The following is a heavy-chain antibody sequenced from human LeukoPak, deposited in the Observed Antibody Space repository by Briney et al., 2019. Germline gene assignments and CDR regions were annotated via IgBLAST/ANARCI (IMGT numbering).Heavy chain of an antibody. CDR1: GGSFSGYY. Sequence: SETLSLTCAVYGGSFSGYYWSWIRQPPGKGLEWIGEINHSGSTNYNPSLKSRLTISVDTSKNQFSLKLSSVTAADTAVYYCARGGFSGWYGHYYYGMDVWGQGTTVTVSS. CDR2: INHSGST. V-gene: IGHV4-34*01. D-gene: IGHD6-19*01. CDR3: ARGGFSGWYGHYYYGMDV. J-gene: IGHJ6*02.